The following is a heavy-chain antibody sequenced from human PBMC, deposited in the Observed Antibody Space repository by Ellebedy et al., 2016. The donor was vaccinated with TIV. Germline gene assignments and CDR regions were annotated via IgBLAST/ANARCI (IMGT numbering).Heavy chain of an antibody. CDR3: VKDRDVLFHLFDY. CDR2: IWYDRSNK. V-gene: IGHV3-30*02. D-gene: IGHD4/OR15-4a*01. CDR1: GFTFSSYA. J-gene: IGHJ4*02. Sequence: GESLKISXAASGFTFSSYAMSWVRQAPGKGLEWVAVIWYDRSNKYYADSVKGRFTISRDNSKNTLYLQMSSLRAEDTAVYYCVKDRDVLFHLFDYWGQGTLVTVSS.